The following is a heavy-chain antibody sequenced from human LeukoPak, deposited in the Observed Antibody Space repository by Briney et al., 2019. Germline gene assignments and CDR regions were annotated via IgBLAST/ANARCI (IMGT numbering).Heavy chain of an antibody. D-gene: IGHD3-22*01. V-gene: IGHV3-30*03. CDR1: GFTFSSYG. CDR2: ISYDGSNK. CDR3: ARASGISGYLYYFDY. Sequence: TGGSLRLSCAASGFTFSSYGMHWVRQAPGKGLEWVAVISYDGSNKYYADSVKGRFTISRDNAKNSLYLQMHSLRAEDTAVYYCARASGISGYLYYFDYWGQGTLVTVSS. J-gene: IGHJ4*02.